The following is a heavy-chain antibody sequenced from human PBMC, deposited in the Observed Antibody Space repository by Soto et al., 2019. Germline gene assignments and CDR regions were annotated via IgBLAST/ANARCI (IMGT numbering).Heavy chain of an antibody. V-gene: IGHV3-30*18. CDR3: AKESYSSGWYNWFDP. J-gene: IGHJ5*02. CDR1: GFTFSSYG. D-gene: IGHD6-19*01. CDR2: ISYDGSNK. Sequence: GGSLRLSCAASGFTFSSYGMHWVRQAPGKGLEWVAVISYDGSNKYYADSVKGRFTISRDNSKNTLYLQMNSLRAEDTAVYYCAKESYSSGWYNWFDPWGQGTLVTVSS.